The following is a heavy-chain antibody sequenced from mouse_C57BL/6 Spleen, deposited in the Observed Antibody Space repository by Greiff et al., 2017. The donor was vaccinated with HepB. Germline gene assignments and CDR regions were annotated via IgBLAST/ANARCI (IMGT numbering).Heavy chain of an antibody. CDR3: ARRKDYYGTSYAMDY. Sequence: DVKLVESGPGLAKPSQTLSLTCSVTGYSITSDYWNWIRKFPGNKLEYMGYISYSGSTYYNPSLKSRISITRDTSKNQYYLQLNSVTTEDTATYYCARRKDYYGTSYAMDYWGQGTSVTVSS. CDR2: ISYSGST. D-gene: IGHD1-1*01. CDR1: GYSITSDY. J-gene: IGHJ4*01. V-gene: IGHV3-8*01.